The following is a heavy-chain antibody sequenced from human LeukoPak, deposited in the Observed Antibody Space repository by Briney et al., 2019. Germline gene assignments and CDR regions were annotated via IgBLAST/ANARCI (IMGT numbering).Heavy chain of an antibody. CDR3: ARQGMELATITGSFDY. D-gene: IGHD5-24*01. J-gene: IGHJ4*02. Sequence: GESLKISCQGSGYSFTSYWIGWVRQMPGKGLEWMGIIYPGDSDTRYSPSFQGQVTIPADKSISTAYLQWSSLKASDTAMYYCARQGMELATITGSFDYWGQGTLVTVSS. CDR2: IYPGDSDT. CDR1: GYSFTSYW. V-gene: IGHV5-51*01.